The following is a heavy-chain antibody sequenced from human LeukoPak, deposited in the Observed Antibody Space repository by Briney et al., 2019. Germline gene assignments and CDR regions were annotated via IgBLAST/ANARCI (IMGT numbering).Heavy chain of an antibody. V-gene: IGHV3-48*03. Sequence: HPGGSLRLSCAASGFTFSSYEMNWVRQAPGKGLEWVSYISSSGSTIYYADSVKGRFTISRDNARNSLYLQMNSLRAEDTAVYYCAELGITMIGGVWGKGTTVTISS. J-gene: IGHJ6*04. CDR1: GFTFSSYE. CDR3: AELGITMIGGV. D-gene: IGHD3-10*02. CDR2: ISSSGSTI.